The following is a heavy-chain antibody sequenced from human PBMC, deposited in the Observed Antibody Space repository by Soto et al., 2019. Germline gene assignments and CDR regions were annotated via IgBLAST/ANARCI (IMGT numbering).Heavy chain of an antibody. CDR2: IIPTIGTT. Sequence: QVQLVQSGAEVKKPGSSVKVSCKASGDTFTIFAISWVRQAPGQGLEWMGGIIPTIGTTNYAQRFQGRITITGDESTGTAYTELSSLKSEGTAVSYCARDLGSGYDPGDYWGQGTLVTVSS. J-gene: IGHJ4*02. CDR3: ARDLGSGYDPGDY. V-gene: IGHV1-69*12. CDR1: GDTFTIFA. D-gene: IGHD5-12*01.